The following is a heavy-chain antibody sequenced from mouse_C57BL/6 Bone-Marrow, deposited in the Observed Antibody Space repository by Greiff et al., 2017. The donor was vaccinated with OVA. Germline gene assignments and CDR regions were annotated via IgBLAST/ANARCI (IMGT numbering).Heavy chain of an antibody. CDR1: GFTFSSYG. CDR3: ARQGYYSWFAY. V-gene: IGHV5-6*01. Sequence: SGGDLVKPGGSLKLSCAASGFTFSSYGMSWVRQTPDKRLEWVATISSGGSYTYYPDSVKGRFTISRDNAKNTLYLQMSSLKSEDTAMYYCARQGYYSWFAYWGQGTLVTVSA. CDR2: ISSGGSYT. J-gene: IGHJ3*01. D-gene: IGHD1-1*02.